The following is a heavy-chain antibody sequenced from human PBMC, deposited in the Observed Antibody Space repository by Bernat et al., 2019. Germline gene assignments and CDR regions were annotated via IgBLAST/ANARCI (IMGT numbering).Heavy chain of an antibody. CDR1: GFTFSSYS. J-gene: IGHJ6*02. V-gene: IGHV3-21*01. Sequence: EVQLVESGGGLVKPGGSPRLSCVASGFTFSSYSMNWVRQAPGKGLEWVSSISDSNYMYYADSVKGRFTISRDNAKNSLYLQMNSLRAEDTAVYYCARDWQQLVPLYYYYGMDVWGQGTTVTVSS. D-gene: IGHD6-13*01. CDR2: ISDSNYM. CDR3: ARDWQQLVPLYYYYGMDV.